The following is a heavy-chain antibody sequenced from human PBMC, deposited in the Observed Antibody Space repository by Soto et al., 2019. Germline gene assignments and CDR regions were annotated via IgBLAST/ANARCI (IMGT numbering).Heavy chain of an antibody. V-gene: IGHV5-51*01. CDR3: ARIADSVVVRAAMIDAFDI. Sequence: KVSWKGSEYSFTSYWVGWVRQIPGKGLEWMGIISPGDSDTRYSPSFQGQVTISADKSISTAYLQWSSLKASDTAMYYCARIADSVVVRAAMIDAFDIWGQGTMVTVSS. D-gene: IGHD2-2*01. CDR1: EYSFTSYW. CDR2: ISPGDSDT. J-gene: IGHJ3*02.